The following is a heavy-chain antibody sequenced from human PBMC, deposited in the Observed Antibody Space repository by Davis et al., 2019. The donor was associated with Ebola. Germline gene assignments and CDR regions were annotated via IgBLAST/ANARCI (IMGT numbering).Heavy chain of an antibody. CDR2: ISSSGSTI. CDR1: GFTFSDYY. J-gene: IGHJ4*02. D-gene: IGHD3-3*01. Sequence: GESLKISCAASGFTFSDYYMSWIRQAPGKGLEWVSYISSSGSTIYYADSVKGRFTISRDNAKNSLYLQMNSLRAEDTAVYYCASGQHDFWSAYYGYWGQGTLVTVSS. V-gene: IGHV3-11*01. CDR3: ASGQHDFWSAYYGY.